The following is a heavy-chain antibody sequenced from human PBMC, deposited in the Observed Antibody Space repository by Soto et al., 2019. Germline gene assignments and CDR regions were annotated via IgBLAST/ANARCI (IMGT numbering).Heavy chain of an antibody. V-gene: IGHV1-46*01. CDR3: AREFIAGYYDSSGNNAFDF. D-gene: IGHD3-22*01. Sequence: ASVKVSCKTCGYTFTNCYIHWLLQSPLQVREWMGIINPSGVSTTYAHKFQGRVTMTRDRSTSTVYMELSSLRSEDTAVYYCAREFIAGYYDSSGNNAFDFWGQGTMVTVSS. J-gene: IGHJ3*01. CDR1: GYTFTNCY. CDR2: INPSGVST.